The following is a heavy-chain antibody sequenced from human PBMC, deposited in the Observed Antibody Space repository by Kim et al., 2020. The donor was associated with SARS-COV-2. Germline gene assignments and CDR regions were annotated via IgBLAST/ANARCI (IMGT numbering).Heavy chain of an antibody. CDR1: GGSISSYY. CDR2: IYYSGST. D-gene: IGHD5-12*01. CDR3: ASNVDIVPMGAFDI. J-gene: IGHJ3*02. V-gene: IGHV4-59*08. Sequence: SETLSLTCTVSGGSISSYYWSWIRQPPGKGLEWIGYIYYSGSTNYNPSLKSRVTISVDTSKNQFSLKLSSVTAADTAVYYCASNVDIVPMGAFDIWGQGTMVTVSS.